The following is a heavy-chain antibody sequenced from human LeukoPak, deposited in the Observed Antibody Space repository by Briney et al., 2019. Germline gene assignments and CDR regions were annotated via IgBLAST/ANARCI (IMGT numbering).Heavy chain of an antibody. CDR3: ARQKGSMVITPFDY. CDR2: IYPGDSDT. D-gene: IGHD4/OR15-4a*01. J-gene: IGHJ4*02. CDR1: GYSFTSYW. Sequence: GEXLKISFKGSGYSFTSYWIAWVRPMPGKGLEWVGFIYPGDSDTRYSPSFQGQVTISADKSISTAYLQWSSLKTSDTAMYYCARQKGSMVITPFDYWGLGTLVTVSS. V-gene: IGHV5-51*01.